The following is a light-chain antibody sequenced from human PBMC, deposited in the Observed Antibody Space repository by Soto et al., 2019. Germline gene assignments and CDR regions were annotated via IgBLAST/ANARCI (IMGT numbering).Light chain of an antibody. CDR2: EAS. J-gene: IGKJ5*01. CDR1: QRVSTF. V-gene: IGKV3-11*01. CDR3: QQRNIWPPVT. Sequence: EIVLTQSPGTLSLSPGDRATLSCRASQRVSTFLAWYQQRPGQAPRLLISEASNRATGIPARFSGSGSGTEFTLTISSLQPDDFATYYCQQRNIWPPVTFGQGTRLEI.